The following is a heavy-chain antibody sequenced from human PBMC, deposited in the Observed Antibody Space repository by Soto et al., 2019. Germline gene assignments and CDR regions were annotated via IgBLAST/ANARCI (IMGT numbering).Heavy chain of an antibody. CDR3: AKDPSSGYYYVDY. Sequence: GGSLRLSCAASGFTFSSYGMHWVRQAPGKGLEWVAVISYDGSNKYYADSVKGRFTISGDNSKNTLYLQMNSLRAEDTAVYYCAKDPSSGYYYVDYWGQGTLVTVSS. CDR1: GFTFSSYG. D-gene: IGHD3-22*01. V-gene: IGHV3-30*18. J-gene: IGHJ4*02. CDR2: ISYDGSNK.